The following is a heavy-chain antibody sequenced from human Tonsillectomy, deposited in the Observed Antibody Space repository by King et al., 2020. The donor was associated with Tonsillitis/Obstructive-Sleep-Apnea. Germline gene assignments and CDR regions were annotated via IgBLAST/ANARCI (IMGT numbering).Heavy chain of an antibody. D-gene: IGHD5-18*01. Sequence: QLVQSGAEVKKPGASVKVSCKASGYTFINYVISWVRQAPGQGLEWMGWINGYNGNTRYAQKLQGRVTMTTDTSTSTAYMELRSVRSDDTAVYYCARGGYSNYVYYWGQGTLVTVSS. CDR1: GYTFINYV. J-gene: IGHJ4*02. V-gene: IGHV1-18*01. CDR2: INGYNGNT. CDR3: ARGGYSNYVYY.